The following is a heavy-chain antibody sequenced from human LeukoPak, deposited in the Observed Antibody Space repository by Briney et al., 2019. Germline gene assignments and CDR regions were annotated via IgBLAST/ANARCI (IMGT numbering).Heavy chain of an antibody. J-gene: IGHJ4*02. Sequence: SETLSLTCTVSGGSISSSNYYWGWIRQPPGKGLEWIGNIYYSGSTYYNPSLKSRVTISVDTSKNQFSLKLSSVTAAGTAVYYCARLVSGYEMATWVHWGQGTLVTVSS. CDR3: ARLVSGYEMATWVH. V-gene: IGHV4-39*01. CDR2: IYYSGST. CDR1: GGSISSSNYY. D-gene: IGHD5-12*01.